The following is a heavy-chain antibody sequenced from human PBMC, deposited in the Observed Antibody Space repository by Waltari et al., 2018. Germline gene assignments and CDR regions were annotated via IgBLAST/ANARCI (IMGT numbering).Heavy chain of an antibody. D-gene: IGHD3-3*01. Sequence: EVQLVVSGGGLVRPGGSLRLSYAASGFTFSRDWMSWVRQAPGKGLEFVANIKPDGGEKFYADSVKGRFTISRDNARNSLYLQMTSLRVEDTAVYYCARFGVEAGLDGWGQGTLVTVSS. CDR1: GFTFSRDW. CDR2: IKPDGGEK. CDR3: ARFGVEAGLDG. J-gene: IGHJ4*02. V-gene: IGHV3-7*01.